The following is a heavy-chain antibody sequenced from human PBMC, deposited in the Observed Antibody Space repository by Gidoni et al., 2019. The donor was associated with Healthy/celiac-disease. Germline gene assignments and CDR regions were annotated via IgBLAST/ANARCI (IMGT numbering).Heavy chain of an antibody. CDR3: ARGHDSSGYYLGYFDY. CDR1: GGSISSYY. Sequence: QVQLQESGPGLVKPSETLSLTCTVSGGSISSYYWSWIRQPPGKGLEWIGYIYYSGSTHYNPSLKSRVTISVDTSKNQFSLKLSSVTAADTAVYYCARGHDSSGYYLGYFDYWGQGTLVTVSS. D-gene: IGHD3-22*01. CDR2: IYYSGST. V-gene: IGHV4-59*01. J-gene: IGHJ4*02.